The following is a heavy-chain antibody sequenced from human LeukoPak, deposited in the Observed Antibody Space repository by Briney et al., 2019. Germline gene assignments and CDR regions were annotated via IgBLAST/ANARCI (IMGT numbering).Heavy chain of an antibody. Sequence: SETLSLTCTVSGGSISSGSYYWGWIRQPAGKGLEWIGRIYTSGSTNYNPSLKSRVTISVDTSKNQFSLKLSSVTAADTAVYYCARAHKYRSGWLDYWGQGTLVTVSS. CDR1: GGSISSGSYY. CDR3: ARAHKYRSGWLDY. V-gene: IGHV4-61*02. CDR2: IYTSGST. J-gene: IGHJ4*02. D-gene: IGHD6-19*01.